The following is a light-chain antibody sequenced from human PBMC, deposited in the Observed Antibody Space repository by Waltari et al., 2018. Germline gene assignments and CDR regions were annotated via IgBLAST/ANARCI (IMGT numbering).Light chain of an antibody. V-gene: IGKV1-33*01. CDR2: DAS. J-gene: IGKJ5*01. CDR1: QAIGSY. CDR3: QQYDTLPIT. Sequence: DIQMTQSPSSLSASVGDRVTITCQASQAIGSYLNWYQQKSGKAPKLLIYDASKLETGVPSRFGGSKSGTYFTFTISSLQPEDIATYYCQQYDTLPITFGQGTRLEIK.